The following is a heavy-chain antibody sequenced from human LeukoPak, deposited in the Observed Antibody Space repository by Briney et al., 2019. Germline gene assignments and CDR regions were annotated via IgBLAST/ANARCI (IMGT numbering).Heavy chain of an antibody. Sequence: PSETLSLTCPVSGGSISSYYWSWIRQPPGKGLEWIGYIYYSGSTNYNPSLKSRVTISVDTSKNQFSLKLSSVTAADTAVYYCARVGGSYSYFDYWGQGTLVTVSS. CDR2: IYYSGST. D-gene: IGHD1-26*01. J-gene: IGHJ4*02. CDR1: GGSISSYY. V-gene: IGHV4-59*01. CDR3: ARVGGSYSYFDY.